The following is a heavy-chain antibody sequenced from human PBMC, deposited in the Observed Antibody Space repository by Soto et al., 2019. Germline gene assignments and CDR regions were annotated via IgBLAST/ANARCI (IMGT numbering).Heavy chain of an antibody. CDR3: ARGGHVVVVTAALDY. CDR2: VNPSGGHT. J-gene: IGHJ4*02. D-gene: IGHD2-21*02. CDR1: GDTFTEYY. Sequence: QVQLMQSGAEVKKPGASVKVSCKASGDTFTEYYIHWVRQAPGQGLEWMGTVNPSGGHTTYAQHFLGRVTKTRDTAISTLYMELTSLTSEDTAVYYCARGGHVVVVTAALDYWGQGTLVTVSS. V-gene: IGHV1-46*01.